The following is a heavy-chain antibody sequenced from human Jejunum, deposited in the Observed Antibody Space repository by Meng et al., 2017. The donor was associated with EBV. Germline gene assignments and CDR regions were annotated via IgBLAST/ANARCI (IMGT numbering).Heavy chain of an antibody. Sequence: EQLVESGGSLVQPGGSLRLSCAASGFMFSNYWMHWVRQVPGKGLVWVSRINNDGSDTIYADSVKGRFTTSRDNAKNTLYLQMNSLRIEDTAVYFCARDKPHNWFDPWGQGTLVTVSS. CDR1: GFMFSNYW. J-gene: IGHJ5*02. CDR2: INNDGSDT. CDR3: ARDKPHNWFDP. V-gene: IGHV3-74*01.